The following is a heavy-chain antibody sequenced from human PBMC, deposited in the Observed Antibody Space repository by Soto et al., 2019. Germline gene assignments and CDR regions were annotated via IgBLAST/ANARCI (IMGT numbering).Heavy chain of an antibody. Sequence: SGGSLRLSCAASGFTFSDYYMSWIRQAPGKGLEWVSSISSSSSYIYYADSVKGRFTISRDNAKNSLYLQMNSLRAEDTAVYYCAREVLQAVTTSRLFDYWGQGTLVTVSS. CDR2: ISSSSSYI. CDR3: AREVLQAVTTSRLFDY. V-gene: IGHV3-11*06. D-gene: IGHD4-17*01. CDR1: GFTFSDYY. J-gene: IGHJ4*02.